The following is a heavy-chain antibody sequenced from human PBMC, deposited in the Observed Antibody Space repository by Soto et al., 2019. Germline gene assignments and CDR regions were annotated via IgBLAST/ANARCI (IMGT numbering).Heavy chain of an antibody. CDR3: ATVHCGGDCYRPSGMDV. Sequence: SVKVSCKASGGTFSSYTISWVRQAPGQGLEWMGRIIPILGIANYAQKFQGRVTITADKSTSTAYMELSSLRSEDTAVYYCATVHCGGDCYRPSGMDVWGQGTTVTVSS. CDR2: IIPILGIA. D-gene: IGHD2-21*02. V-gene: IGHV1-69*02. CDR1: GGTFSSYT. J-gene: IGHJ6*02.